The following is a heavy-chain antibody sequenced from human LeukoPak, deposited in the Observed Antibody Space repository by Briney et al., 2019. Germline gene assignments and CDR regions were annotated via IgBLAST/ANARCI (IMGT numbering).Heavy chain of an antibody. V-gene: IGHV3-21*01. Sequence: PGGSLRLSCAASGFTFSSYCMNWVRQAPGKGLEWVSSISSSSSYIYYADSVKGRFTISRDNAKNSLYLQMNSLRAEDTAVYYCASGDDSGSSHFDYWGQGTLVTVSS. CDR1: GFTFSSYC. CDR3: ASGDDSGSSHFDY. CDR2: ISSSSSYI. J-gene: IGHJ4*02. D-gene: IGHD1-26*01.